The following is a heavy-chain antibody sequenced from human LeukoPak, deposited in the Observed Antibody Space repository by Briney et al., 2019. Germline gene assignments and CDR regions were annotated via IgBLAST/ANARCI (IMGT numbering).Heavy chain of an antibody. CDR3: ARDNWEVGYCSGGSCYSGLIGAFDI. D-gene: IGHD2-15*01. V-gene: IGHV1-3*01. CDR1: GYTFTSYA. Sequence: ASVKVSCKASGYTFTSYAMHWVRQAPGQRLEWMGWINAGNGNTKYSQKFQGRVTITRDTSASTAYMELSSLRSEDTAVYYCARDNWEVGYCSGGSCYSGLIGAFDIWGQGTMVTVSS. CDR2: INAGNGNT. J-gene: IGHJ3*02.